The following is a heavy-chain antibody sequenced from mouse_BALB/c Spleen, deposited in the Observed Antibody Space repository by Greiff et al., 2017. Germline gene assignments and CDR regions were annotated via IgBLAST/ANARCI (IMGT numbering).Heavy chain of an antibody. J-gene: IGHJ4*01. Sequence: EVKLMESGGGLVQPGGSLKLSCAASGFTFSSYTMSWVRQTPEKRLEWVAYISNGGGSTYYPDTVKGRFTISRDNAKNTLYLQMSSLKSEDTAMYYCARTRSDIYAMDYWGQGTSVTVSS. V-gene: IGHV5-12-2*01. D-gene: IGHD3-1*01. CDR2: ISNGGGST. CDR3: ARTRSDIYAMDY. CDR1: GFTFSSYT.